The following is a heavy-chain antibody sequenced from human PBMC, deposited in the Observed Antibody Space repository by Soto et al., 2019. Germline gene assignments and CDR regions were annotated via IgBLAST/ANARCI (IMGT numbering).Heavy chain of an antibody. D-gene: IGHD3-3*01. V-gene: IGHV4-31*03. CDR2: ISYSGST. CDR3: ARGRRWSGYYYFDY. J-gene: IGHJ4*02. Sequence: SETLSLTCTVSGGSISSGCYYWSWIRQHPGKGLEWIGYISYSGSTSYNPSLKSRVTISVDTSKNQLSLKLTSVTAADTAVYYCARGRRWSGYYYFDYWGQGTLVTVSS. CDR1: GGSISSGCYY.